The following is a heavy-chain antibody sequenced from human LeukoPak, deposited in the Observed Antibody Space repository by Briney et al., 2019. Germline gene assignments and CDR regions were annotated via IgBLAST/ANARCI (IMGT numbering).Heavy chain of an antibody. CDR3: ARDDIAAAGPDYYFDY. CDR1: GFTFSSYS. J-gene: IGHJ4*02. V-gene: IGHV3-48*02. CDR2: ISSSSSTI. Sequence: PGGSLRLSCAASGFTFSSYSMNWVRQAPGKGLEWVSYISSSSSTIYYADSVKGRFTISRDNAKNSLYLQMNSLRDEDTAVYYCARDDIAAAGPDYYFDYWGQGTLDTVSS. D-gene: IGHD6-13*01.